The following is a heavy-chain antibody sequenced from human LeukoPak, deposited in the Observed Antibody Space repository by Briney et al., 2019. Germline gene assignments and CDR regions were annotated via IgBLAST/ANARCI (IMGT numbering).Heavy chain of an antibody. CDR2: INHSGST. V-gene: IGHV4-34*01. CDR1: GGSFSGYY. CDR3: ARGNSVLRYFDWFDY. D-gene: IGHD3-9*01. J-gene: IGHJ4*02. Sequence: KPSETLSLTCAVYGGSFSGYYLSWIRQPPGKGLEWIGVINHSGSTNYNPSLKSRVTISVDTSKNQFSLKLSSVTAADTAVYYCARGNSVLRYFDWFDYWGQGNLVTVFS.